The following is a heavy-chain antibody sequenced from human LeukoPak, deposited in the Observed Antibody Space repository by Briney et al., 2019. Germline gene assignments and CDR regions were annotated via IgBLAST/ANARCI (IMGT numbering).Heavy chain of an antibody. CDR2: IDPSDSYP. J-gene: IGHJ4*02. CDR3: ASQSNYDYGAHY. CDR1: GYSFTSYW. Sequence: GESLKISCKGSGYSFTSYWISWVRQMPGKGLEWMGRIDPSDSYPNYSPSFQGHVTISADKSISTAYLQWSSLKASDTAMYYCASQSNYDYGAHYWGQGTLVTVSS. V-gene: IGHV5-10-1*01. D-gene: IGHD4-17*01.